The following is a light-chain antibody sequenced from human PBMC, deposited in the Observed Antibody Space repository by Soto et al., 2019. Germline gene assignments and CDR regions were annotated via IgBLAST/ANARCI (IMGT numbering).Light chain of an antibody. CDR1: QSVSSSY. CDR3: QKYGSPRTT. V-gene: IGKV3-20*01. J-gene: IGKJ5*01. Sequence: EIVLTQSPGTLSLSPGERATLSCRASQSVSSSYLAWYQQKPGQAPRLLIYGASSRATGIPDRFSGSGSGKDFTLTFSRWEPEDFAVFYCQKYGSPRTTFGQGTRREIK. CDR2: GAS.